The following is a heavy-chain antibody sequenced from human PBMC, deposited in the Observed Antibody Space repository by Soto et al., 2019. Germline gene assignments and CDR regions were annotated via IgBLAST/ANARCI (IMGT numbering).Heavy chain of an antibody. V-gene: IGHV1-18*01. CDR3: VRIIDTTSGAVIGVDY. Sequence: ASVKVSCKASGYTFSNYGMSWVRQAPGKGLEWMGWIAARNGNATLAQTFQGRVSMTIDTSTNTAYLEMRSLRPEDTAMYYCVRIIDTTSGAVIGVDYWGQGALVTVSS. J-gene: IGHJ4*02. CDR1: GYTFSNYG. D-gene: IGHD4-4*01. CDR2: IAARNGNA.